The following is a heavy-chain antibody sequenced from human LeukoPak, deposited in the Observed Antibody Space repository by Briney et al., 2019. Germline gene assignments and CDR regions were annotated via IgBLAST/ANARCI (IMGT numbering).Heavy chain of an antibody. CDR2: IIPILGIA. D-gene: IGHD1-26*01. CDR1: GGTFSIYA. J-gene: IGHJ4*02. Sequence: SVTVSCKASGGTFSIYAISWVRQAPGQGLEWMGRIIPILGIANYAQKFQGRVTITADKSTSTAHMELSSLRSEDTAVYYCARDGRGATNWGQGTLVTVSS. CDR3: ARDGRGATN. V-gene: IGHV1-69*04.